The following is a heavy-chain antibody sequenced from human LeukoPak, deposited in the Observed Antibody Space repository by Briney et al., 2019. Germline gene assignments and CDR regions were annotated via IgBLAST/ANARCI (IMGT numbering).Heavy chain of an antibody. Sequence: GGSLRLSCAASGFTFSTYSMNWVRQAPGKGLEWVSSIGRSSTSIYYAASVKGRFTISRDNAKSSLYLQMNSLRAEDAAVYYCARELGGDYGEAFDIWGQGTMVTVSS. CDR3: ARELGGDYGEAFDI. D-gene: IGHD4-17*01. V-gene: IGHV3-21*01. J-gene: IGHJ3*02. CDR1: GFTFSTYS. CDR2: IGRSSTSI.